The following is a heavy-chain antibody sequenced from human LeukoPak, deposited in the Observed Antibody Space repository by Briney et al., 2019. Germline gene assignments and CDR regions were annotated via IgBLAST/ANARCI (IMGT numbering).Heavy chain of an antibody. D-gene: IGHD6-13*01. J-gene: IGHJ6*02. Sequence: PGGSLRLSCEASGFPFSSYSMNWIRQAPGKGLEWVANIKEDGTQSIYVDSVKGRFTISRDNAKNSLYLQMNSLRAEETAVYYCARLRPYSSTWYAYYGMDVWGQGTTVTVSS. CDR2: IKEDGTQS. V-gene: IGHV3-7*01. CDR1: GFPFSSYS. CDR3: ARLRPYSSTWYAYYGMDV.